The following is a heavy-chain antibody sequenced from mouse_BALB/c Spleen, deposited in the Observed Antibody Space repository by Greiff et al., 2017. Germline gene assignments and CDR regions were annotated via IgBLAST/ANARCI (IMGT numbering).Heavy chain of an antibody. CDR1: GFTFSSYG. Sequence: EVQLVESGGDLVKPGGSLKLSCAASGFTFSSYGMSWVRQTPDKRLEWVATISSGGSYTYYPDSVKGRFTISRDNAKNTLYLQMSSLKSEDTAMYYCARQITTVVAKDYFDYWGQGTTLTVSS. V-gene: IGHV5-6*01. J-gene: IGHJ2*01. CDR3: ARQITTVVAKDYFDY. CDR2: ISSGGSYT. D-gene: IGHD1-1*01.